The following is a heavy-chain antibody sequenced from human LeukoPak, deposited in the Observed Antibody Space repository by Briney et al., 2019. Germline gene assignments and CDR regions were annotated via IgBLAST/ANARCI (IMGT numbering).Heavy chain of an antibody. V-gene: IGHV3-23*01. CDR1: GFTFSSYA. J-gene: IGHJ4*02. CDR3: ARVSLGGTYYYDSSGYYYSDY. D-gene: IGHD3-22*01. CDR2: ISGSGGST. Sequence: GGSLRLSCAASGFTFSSYAMSWVRQAPGKGLQWVSGISGSGGSTYYADSVKGRFTISRDNAKNSLYLQMNSLRAEDTAVYYCARVSLGGTYYYDSSGYYYSDYWGQGTLVTVSS.